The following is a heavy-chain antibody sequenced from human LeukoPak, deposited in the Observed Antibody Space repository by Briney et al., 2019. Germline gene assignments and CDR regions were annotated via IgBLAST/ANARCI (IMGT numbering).Heavy chain of an antibody. Sequence: GGSLRLSCAASRFTFSSYAMSWVRQAPGGGLEWVSAISGSGGSTYYADSVKGRFTISRDNSKNTLFLQMNSLRAEDTAVYYCARDPTYSSGSDYWGQGTLVTVSS. CDR1: RFTFSSYA. V-gene: IGHV3-23*01. CDR2: ISGSGGST. J-gene: IGHJ4*02. D-gene: IGHD6-19*01. CDR3: ARDPTYSSGSDY.